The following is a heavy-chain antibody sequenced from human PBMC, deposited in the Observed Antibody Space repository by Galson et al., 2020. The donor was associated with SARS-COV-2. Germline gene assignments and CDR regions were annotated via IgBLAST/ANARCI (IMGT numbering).Heavy chain of an antibody. CDR2: MNPNSGNT. J-gene: IGHJ5*02. Sequence: ASVKVSCKASGYTFTSYDINWVRQATGQGLEWMGWMNPNSGNTGYAQKFQGRVTMTRNTSISTAYMELSSLRSEDTAVYYCARGRPTGYGDYHNWFDPWGQGTLVTVSS. CDR3: ARGRPTGYGDYHNWFDP. D-gene: IGHD4-17*01. CDR1: GYTFTSYD. V-gene: IGHV1-8*02.